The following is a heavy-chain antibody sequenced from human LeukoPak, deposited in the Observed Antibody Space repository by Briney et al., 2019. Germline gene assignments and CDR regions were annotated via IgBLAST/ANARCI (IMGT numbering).Heavy chain of an antibody. V-gene: IGHV3-7*01. CDR3: ARDLDSTSWWNWFDP. D-gene: IGHD6-13*01. Sequence: PGGSLRLSCAASGFTFSSYWMSWVRQAPGKGLEWVANVKEDGSEKYYVDSVKGRFTISRDNAENSLYLQMNSLRADDTATYYCARDLDSTSWWNWFDPWGQEPWSPSPQ. CDR1: GFTFSSYW. CDR2: VKEDGSEK. J-gene: IGHJ5*02.